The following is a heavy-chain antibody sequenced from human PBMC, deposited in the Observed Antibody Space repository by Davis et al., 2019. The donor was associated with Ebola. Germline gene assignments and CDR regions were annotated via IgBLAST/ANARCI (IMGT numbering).Heavy chain of an antibody. Sequence: GESLKISCKASGYSFSTYWSGWVRQMPGKGLEWMGIIYPGDSDTRYSPSFQGQVTISADKSISTAYLQWSSLKASDTAMYYCARYDGTNYYGMDVWGQGTTVTVSS. V-gene: IGHV5-51*01. J-gene: IGHJ6*02. CDR1: GYSFSTYW. D-gene: IGHD3-22*01. CDR2: IYPGDSDT. CDR3: ARYDGTNYYGMDV.